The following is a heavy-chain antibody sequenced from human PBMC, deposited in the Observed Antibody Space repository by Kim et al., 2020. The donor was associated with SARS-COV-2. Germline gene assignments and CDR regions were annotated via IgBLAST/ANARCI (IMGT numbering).Heavy chain of an antibody. CDR2: IWYDGTGE. J-gene: IGHJ5*02. CDR1: GFIFSNHG. Sequence: GGSLRLSCAASGFIFSNHGMHCARQAPGKGLEWVAAIWYDGTGEFYAQSVRGRFTISRDNTRNTFYMQMDSLRVEDTAFYYCGRSRDGYTHGLSWGQGTL. D-gene: IGHD5-18*01. V-gene: IGHV3-33*01. CDR3: GRSRDGYTHGLS.